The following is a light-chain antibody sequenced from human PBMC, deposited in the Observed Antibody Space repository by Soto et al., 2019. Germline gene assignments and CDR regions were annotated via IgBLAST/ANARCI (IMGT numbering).Light chain of an antibody. Sequence: QTVVTQEPSFSVSPGGTVTLTCGLSSGSVSTSYYPSWYQQTPGQAPRTLIYSTDTRSSGVPDRFSGSILGNKAALTITGAHAADDSVYYCVLYMGSGISVFGGGTKLTVL. CDR3: VLYMGSGISV. CDR2: STD. CDR1: SGSVSTSYY. J-gene: IGLJ2*01. V-gene: IGLV8-61*01.